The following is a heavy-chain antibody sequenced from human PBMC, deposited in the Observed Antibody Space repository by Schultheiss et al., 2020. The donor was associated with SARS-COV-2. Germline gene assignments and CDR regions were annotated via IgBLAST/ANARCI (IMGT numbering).Heavy chain of an antibody. J-gene: IGHJ4*02. V-gene: IGHV4-59*12. CDR2: IYYSGST. D-gene: IGHD3-16*02. CDR3: AKDPSLRLGELSLTYFDY. Sequence: SETLSLTCTVSGGSISSYYWSWIRQPPGKGLEWIGYIYYSGSTNYNPSLKSRVTISVDTSKNQFSLKLSSVTAADTAVYYCAKDPSLRLGELSLTYFDYWGQGTLVTVSS. CDR1: GGSISSYY.